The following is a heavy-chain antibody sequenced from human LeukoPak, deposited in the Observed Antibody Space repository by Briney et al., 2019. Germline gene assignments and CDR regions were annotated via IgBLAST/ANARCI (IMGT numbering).Heavy chain of an antibody. V-gene: IGHV3-64*01. Sequence: PGGSLRLSCAASGFTFSSYAMHWVRQAPGKGLEYVSAISSNGGSTYYANSVKGRFTISRDNSKNTLYLQMGSLRAEDMAVYYCARDGGYCSSTSCFQRWEPDAFDIWGQGTMVTVSS. CDR2: ISSNGGST. D-gene: IGHD2-2*01. J-gene: IGHJ3*02. CDR1: GFTFSSYA. CDR3: ARDGGYCSSTSCFQRWEPDAFDI.